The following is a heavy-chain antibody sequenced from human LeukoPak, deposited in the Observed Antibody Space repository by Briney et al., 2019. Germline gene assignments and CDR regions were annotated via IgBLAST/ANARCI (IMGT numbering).Heavy chain of an antibody. Sequence: PGAPVKVSCKASGYTFTSYDINWVRQATGQGLEWMGRMNPNSGNTGYAQKFQGRVTMTRNTSISTAYMELSSLRSEDTAVYYCASSIAAAGITPGNFDYWGQGTLVTVSS. CDR2: MNPNSGNT. V-gene: IGHV1-8*01. CDR1: GYTFTSYD. CDR3: ASSIAAAGITPGNFDY. J-gene: IGHJ4*02. D-gene: IGHD6-13*01.